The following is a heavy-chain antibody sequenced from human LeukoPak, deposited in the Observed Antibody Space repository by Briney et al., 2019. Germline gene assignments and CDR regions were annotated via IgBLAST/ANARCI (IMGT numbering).Heavy chain of an antibody. Sequence: GGSLRLSCAASGFTFRSYSMNWVRQAPGKGLEWVSTISSSSTYIYYADSVKGRFTISGDNAENSVYLQMDSLRGDDTAVYYCATDLSLGAPGGFDYWGQGTLVTVSS. CDR1: GFTFRSYS. CDR3: ATDLSLGAPGGFDY. V-gene: IGHV3-21*01. J-gene: IGHJ4*02. CDR2: ISSSSTYI. D-gene: IGHD3-16*01.